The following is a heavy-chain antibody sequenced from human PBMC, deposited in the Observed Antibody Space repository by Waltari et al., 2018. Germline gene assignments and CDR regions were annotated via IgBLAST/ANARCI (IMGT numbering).Heavy chain of an antibody. D-gene: IGHD3-9*01. V-gene: IGHV1-18*01. J-gene: IGHJ4*02. CDR2: VSAYKGNT. Sequence: QVQLVQSGAEVKKPGASVKVSCKASGYTFTSYGISWVRQAPGQGLEWMGWVSAYKGNTNDAQKLQGRVTMTTDTSTSTAYMELRSLRSDDTAVYYCARDSPYDILTGVPVDYWGQGTLVTVSS. CDR1: GYTFTSYG. CDR3: ARDSPYDILTGVPVDY.